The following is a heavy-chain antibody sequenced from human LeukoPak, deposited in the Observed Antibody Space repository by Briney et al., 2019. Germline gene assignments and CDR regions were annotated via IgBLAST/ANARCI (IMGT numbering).Heavy chain of an antibody. Sequence: SETLSLTCAVYGGSFSSYYWSWIRQSPGEGLEWIGEITHSRSTNSNPSPKSRVTISVDTSKNQFSLKLSSVTAADTAVYYCVAAVTMDNWFDPWGQGTLVTVSS. V-gene: IGHV4-34*01. J-gene: IGHJ5*02. CDR1: GGSFSSYY. CDR3: VAAVTMDNWFDP. D-gene: IGHD4-17*01. CDR2: ITHSRST.